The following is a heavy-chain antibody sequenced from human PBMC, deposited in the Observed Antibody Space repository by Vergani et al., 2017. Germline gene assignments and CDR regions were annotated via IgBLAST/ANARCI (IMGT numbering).Heavy chain of an antibody. J-gene: IGHJ4*02. V-gene: IGHV4-34*01. CDR2: IYHSGST. CDR1: GGSFSGYY. D-gene: IGHD3-9*01. Sequence: QVQLQQWGAGLLKPSETLSLTCAVYGGSFSGYYWSWIRQPPGKGLEWIGSIYHSGSTYYNPSLKSRVTISVDTSKNQFSLKLSSVTAADTAVYYCASYWDILSNYFDYWGQGTLVTVSS. CDR3: ASYWDILSNYFDY.